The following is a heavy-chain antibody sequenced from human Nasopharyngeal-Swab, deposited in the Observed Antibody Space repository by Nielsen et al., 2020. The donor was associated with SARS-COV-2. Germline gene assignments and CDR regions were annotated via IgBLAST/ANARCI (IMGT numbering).Heavy chain of an antibody. CDR3: TTDDVMITFGGVIVMDY. CDR1: GITFSNAW. J-gene: IGHJ4*02. V-gene: IGHV3-15*01. Sequence: GESLKTSCAASGITFSNAWMSWVRPAPGKGLEWVGRIKSKTDGGTTDYAAPVKGRFTISRDDSKNTLYLQMNSLKTEDTAVYYCTTDDVMITFGGVIVMDYWGQGTLVTVSS. CDR2: IKSKTDGGTT. D-gene: IGHD3-16*02.